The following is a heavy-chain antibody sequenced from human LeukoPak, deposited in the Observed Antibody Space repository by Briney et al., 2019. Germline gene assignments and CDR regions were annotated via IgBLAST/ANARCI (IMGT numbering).Heavy chain of an antibody. CDR2: ISSSGSTI. CDR1: GFTFSSYE. CDR3: ARDTYGVVSSGSLDY. D-gene: IGHD1-26*01. V-gene: IGHV3-48*03. Sequence: PGGSLRLSCAASGFTFSSYEMNWVRQAPGKGLEWVSYISSSGSTIYYADSVKGRFTISRDNSKNTLYLQMNSLRAEDTAVYYCARDTYGVVSSGSLDYWGQGTLVTVSS. J-gene: IGHJ4*02.